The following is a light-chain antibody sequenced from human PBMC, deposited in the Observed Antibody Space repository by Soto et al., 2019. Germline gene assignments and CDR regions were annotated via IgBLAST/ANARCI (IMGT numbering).Light chain of an antibody. J-gene: IGLJ1*01. CDR2: DVD. V-gene: IGLV2-11*01. CDR3: CSYAGSPWV. Sequence: QSVLTQPRSVSGSPGQSVTISCTGSSSDVGGYNFVSWYLQYPGKAPKLLIYDVDKRPSGVPHRFSGSRSGNTASLTISRLQAEDEADYFCCSYAGSPWVFGTGTKVTV. CDR1: SSDVGGYNF.